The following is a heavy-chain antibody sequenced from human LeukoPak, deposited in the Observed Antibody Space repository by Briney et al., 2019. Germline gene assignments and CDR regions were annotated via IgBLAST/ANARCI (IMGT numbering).Heavy chain of an antibody. V-gene: IGHV3-48*04. CDR2: ISSSGSTI. D-gene: IGHD4-17*01. CDR3: ARDPSTVNDY. J-gene: IGHJ4*02. CDR1: GFTFSSYG. Sequence: QPGGSLRLSCAASGFTFSSYGMHWVRQAPGKGLEWVSYISSSGSTIYYADSVKGRFTISRDNAKNSLYLQMNSLRAEDTAVYYCARDPSTVNDYWGQGTLVTVSS.